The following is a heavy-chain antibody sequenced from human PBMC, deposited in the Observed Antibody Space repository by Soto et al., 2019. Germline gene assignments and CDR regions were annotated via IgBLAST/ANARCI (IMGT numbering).Heavy chain of an antibody. V-gene: IGHV3-30*18. Sequence: QSGGSLRLSCAASGFTFSSYGMHWVRQAPGKGLEWVAVISYDGSNKYYADSVKGRFTISRDNSKNTLYLQMNSLRAEDTAVYYCAKYEFVGNDAFDIWGQGTMVPVSS. CDR2: ISYDGSNK. CDR3: AKYEFVGNDAFDI. D-gene: IGHD3-10*01. J-gene: IGHJ3*02. CDR1: GFTFSSYG.